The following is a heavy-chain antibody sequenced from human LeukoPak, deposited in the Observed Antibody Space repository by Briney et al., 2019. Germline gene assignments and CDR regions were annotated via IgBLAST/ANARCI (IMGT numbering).Heavy chain of an antibody. D-gene: IGHD3/OR15-3a*01. Sequence: GRSLRLSCAASGFTFSSYAMHWVRQAPGKGLEWAAVISSDGNTKYYADSVKGRYTISRDNSKNTVYLQMDSLRAEDTAVYYCAREPGTDYRKYYFDYWGQGTLVTVSS. V-gene: IGHV3-30*14. J-gene: IGHJ4*02. CDR2: ISSDGNTK. CDR1: GFTFSSYA. CDR3: AREPGTDYRKYYFDY.